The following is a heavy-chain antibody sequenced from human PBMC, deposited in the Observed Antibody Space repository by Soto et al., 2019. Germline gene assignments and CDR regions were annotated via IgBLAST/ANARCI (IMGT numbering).Heavy chain of an antibody. CDR3: ARDGDIVVVPAAINYCYYGMDV. J-gene: IGHJ6*02. D-gene: IGHD2-2*02. CDR2: ISYDGSNK. Sequence: QVQLVESGGGVVQPGRSLRLSCAASGFTFSSYAMHWVRQAPGKGLEWVAVISYDGSNKYYADSVKGRFTISRDNSKNRLYLQMNSLRAEDTAVYYCARDGDIVVVPAAINYCYYGMDVWGQGTTVTVSS. CDR1: GFTFSSYA. V-gene: IGHV3-30-3*01.